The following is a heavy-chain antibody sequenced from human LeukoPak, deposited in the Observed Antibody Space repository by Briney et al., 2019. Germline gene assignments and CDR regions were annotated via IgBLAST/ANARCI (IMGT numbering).Heavy chain of an antibody. Sequence: ASVKVSCKTSGYTFTDYYMHWVRQAPGQGLEWMGWINPNSGGTNYAQKFQGRVTMTRDTSISTAYVELSRLRSDDTAVYYCARGDYGGNLAFDYWGQGTLVTVSS. J-gene: IGHJ4*02. CDR2: INPNSGGT. D-gene: IGHD4-23*01. CDR3: ARGDYGGNLAFDY. CDR1: GYTFTDYY. V-gene: IGHV1-2*02.